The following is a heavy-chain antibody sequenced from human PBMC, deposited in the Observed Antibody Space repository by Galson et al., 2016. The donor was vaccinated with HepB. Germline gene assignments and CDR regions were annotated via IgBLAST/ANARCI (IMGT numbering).Heavy chain of an antibody. CDR3: AKTSHRAEAAFHI. Sequence: SLRLSCAASGFTFDDYAMHWVRQAPGKGLEWVSGITWNSVYRGYADAVKGRFTISRDNATKSLYLQMNNLRAEDTALSYCAKTSHRAEAAFHIGGQGAMVAVSS. J-gene: IGHJ3*02. CDR2: ITWNSVYR. CDR1: GFTFDDYA. V-gene: IGHV3-9*01.